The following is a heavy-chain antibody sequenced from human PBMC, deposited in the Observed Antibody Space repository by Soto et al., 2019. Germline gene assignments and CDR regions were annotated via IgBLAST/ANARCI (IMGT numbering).Heavy chain of an antibody. D-gene: IGHD2-2*01. CDR3: ARGHRAGYCSSTSCHNWFDP. CDR1: GGSVSGNY. V-gene: IGHV4-34*01. CDR2: INHGGSG. J-gene: IGHJ5*02. Sequence: PSETLSLTCAVYGGSVSGNYWSWIRQPPGKGLEWIGEINHGGSGNYNLSLKSRGTISVDTSKNQLSLKLSSVTAADTAVYYCARGHRAGYCSSTSCHNWFDPWGQGTLVTVSS.